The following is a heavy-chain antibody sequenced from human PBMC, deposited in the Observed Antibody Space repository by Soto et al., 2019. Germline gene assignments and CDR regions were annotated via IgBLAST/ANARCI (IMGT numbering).Heavy chain of an antibody. V-gene: IGHV3-33*01. Sequence: GGSLRLSCAASGFTFSSYGMHWVRQAPGKGLEWVAVIWYDGSNKYYADSVKGRFTISRDNSKNTLYLQMNSLRAEDTAVYYCARDYCSGGSCLSTWGQGTLVTVSS. J-gene: IGHJ5*02. D-gene: IGHD2-15*01. CDR3: ARDYCSGGSCLST. CDR2: IWYDGSNK. CDR1: GFTFSSYG.